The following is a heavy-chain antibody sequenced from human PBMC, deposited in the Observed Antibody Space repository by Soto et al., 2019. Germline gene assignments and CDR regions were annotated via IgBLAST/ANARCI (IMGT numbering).Heavy chain of an antibody. V-gene: IGHV1-69*01. Sequence: QVQLVQSGAEVKKPGSSVKVSCKASGGTFSSYAISWVRQAPGQGLEWMGGIIPIFGTANYAQKFQGRVTITADESTSTAYMELSSLRSEDTATYYCARDSVRYCRDGVCYQGYYYFAMDVWGQGTTVTVS. CDR3: ARDSVRYCRDGVCYQGYYYFAMDV. CDR1: GGTFSSYA. J-gene: IGHJ6*02. D-gene: IGHD2-8*01. CDR2: IIPIFGTA.